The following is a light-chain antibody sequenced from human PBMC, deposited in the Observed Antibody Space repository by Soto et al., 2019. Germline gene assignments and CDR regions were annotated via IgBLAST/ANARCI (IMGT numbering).Light chain of an antibody. J-gene: IGKJ2*01. CDR1: QTVSSTY. V-gene: IGKV3-20*01. CDR3: QQFGTSPYT. CDR2: GAS. Sequence: EIVLTQSPGTLSLSPGEGATLSCRASQTVSSTYLAWYQQKPGRAPSLLIHGASTRAAGIPDRFSASGSGTHFTLTINRLEPEDFAVSFCQQFGTSPYTFGPGTKVDSK.